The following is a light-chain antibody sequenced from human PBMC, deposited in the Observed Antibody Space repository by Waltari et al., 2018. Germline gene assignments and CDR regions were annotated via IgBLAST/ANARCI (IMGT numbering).Light chain of an antibody. CDR3: CSFAGTYTWV. CDR2: DVR. CDR1: SNDVGGYNF. Sequence: QSALTQPRSVSGSPGQSVTISCTGTSNDVGGYNFVSWYQHHPGKDPKLIIYDVRSRPSEVPVRFSGSKSDNTASLTISGLQAEDEAEYYCCSFAGTYTWVFGGGTKLTVL. V-gene: IGLV2-11*01. J-gene: IGLJ3*02.